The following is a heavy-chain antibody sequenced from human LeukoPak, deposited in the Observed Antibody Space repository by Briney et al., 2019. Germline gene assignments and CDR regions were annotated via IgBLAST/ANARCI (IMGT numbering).Heavy chain of an antibody. CDR2: VNSDGSST. V-gene: IGHV3-74*01. D-gene: IGHD5-24*01. CDR1: GFTFSNYW. J-gene: IGHJ5*01. CDR3: ARGPGDGYNCLFES. Sequence: GGSLRLSCAASGFTFSNYWMHWVRHPPGKGLVWVSRVNSDGSSTGYADSVKGRFTISRDSAKNTLYLQMNSLRAEDTAVYYCARGPGDGYNCLFESWGQGTLVTVSS.